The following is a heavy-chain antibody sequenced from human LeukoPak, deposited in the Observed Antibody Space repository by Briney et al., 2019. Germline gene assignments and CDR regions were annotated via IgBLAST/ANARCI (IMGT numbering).Heavy chain of an antibody. CDR3: AKEGDYDFWSDYPAY. V-gene: IGHV3-23*01. D-gene: IGHD3-3*01. J-gene: IGHJ4*02. CDR1: GFTVSSNC. CDR2: ISGSGAST. Sequence: PGGSLRLSCAASGFTVSSNCMSWVRQAPGKGLEWVSAISGSGASTYYADSVKGRFTISRDNSKNTVYLQMNSLRAEDTAVYYCAKEGDYDFWSDYPAYWGQGTLLTVSS.